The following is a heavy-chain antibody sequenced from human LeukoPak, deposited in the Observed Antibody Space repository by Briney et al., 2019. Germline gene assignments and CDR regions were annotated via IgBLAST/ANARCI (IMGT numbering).Heavy chain of an antibody. CDR1: GDSVSSNSAA. CDR2: TYYRSKWYN. Sequence: SQTLSLTCAISGDSVSSNSAAWNWTRQSPSRGLECLGRTYYRSKWYNDYAESVKSRITINPDTSKNQFSLQLNSVTPDDTAVYFCARSHGGSSNWFDPWGQGTLVTVSS. J-gene: IGHJ5*02. CDR3: ARSHGGSSNWFDP. D-gene: IGHD2-15*01. V-gene: IGHV6-1*01.